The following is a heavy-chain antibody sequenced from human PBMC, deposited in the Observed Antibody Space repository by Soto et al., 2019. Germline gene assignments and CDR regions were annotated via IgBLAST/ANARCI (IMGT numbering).Heavy chain of an antibody. D-gene: IGHD6-13*01. V-gene: IGHV1-18*01. Sequence: QVQLVQSGAEVKKPGASVKVSCKASGYTFTSYGISWVRQAPGQGFEGMGRISAYNDNTNYAQKLEGRVTMTTDTSTSTAYMELRSLRSDDTAGYYWARESSSSCHDYWGQGTLVTVSS. CDR2: ISAYNDNT. J-gene: IGHJ4*02. CDR3: ARESSSSCHDY. CDR1: GYTFTSYG.